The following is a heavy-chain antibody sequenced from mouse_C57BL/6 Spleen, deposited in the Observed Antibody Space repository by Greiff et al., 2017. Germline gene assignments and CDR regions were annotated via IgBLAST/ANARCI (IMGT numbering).Heavy chain of an antibody. Sequence: QVQLQQPGAELVRPGSSVKLSCKASGYTFTSYWMDWVKQRPGQGLEWIGNIYPSDSETHYNQKFKDKATLTVDKSTSTAYMQLSSLTSEDSEVYYCARGYYGNYYAMDYWGQGASVTFSS. CDR3: ARGYYGNYYAMDY. J-gene: IGHJ4*01. CDR1: GYTFTSYW. D-gene: IGHD2-1*01. V-gene: IGHV1-61*01. CDR2: IYPSDSET.